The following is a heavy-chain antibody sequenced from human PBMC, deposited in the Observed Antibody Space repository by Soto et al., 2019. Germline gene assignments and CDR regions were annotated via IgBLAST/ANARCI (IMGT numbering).Heavy chain of an antibody. CDR2: TYYRSRFFS. CDR3: VRDRYSSSGWFDP. J-gene: IGHJ5*02. CDR1: GDSVSSYSAA. V-gene: IGHV6-1*01. D-gene: IGHD3-10*01. Sequence: PSQTLSLTCVISGDSVSSYSAAWNWIRQSLSGGLEWLGRTYYRSRFFSDYAESVKSRIIINPDTSKNQFSLQLKSVTPEDTAVYYCVRDRYSSSGWFDPWGQGTPVTVS.